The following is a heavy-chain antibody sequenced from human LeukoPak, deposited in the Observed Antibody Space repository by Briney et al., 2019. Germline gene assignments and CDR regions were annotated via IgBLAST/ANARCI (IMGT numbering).Heavy chain of an antibody. Sequence: SETLSLTCIVSGGSISSLNLWSWLRQPPGKGLEWIGEMYLGGTTNFNPSLKSRVTILIDKSKNQLSLQLTPVTAADTAVYYCAGLEGRYSTDWFYFFDYWGQGALVTVSS. CDR1: GGSISSLNL. CDR2: MYLGGTT. CDR3: AGLEGRYSTDWFYFFDY. D-gene: IGHD6-19*01. V-gene: IGHV4-4*02. J-gene: IGHJ4*02.